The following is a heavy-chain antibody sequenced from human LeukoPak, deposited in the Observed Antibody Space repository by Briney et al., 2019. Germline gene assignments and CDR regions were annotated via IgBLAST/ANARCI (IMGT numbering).Heavy chain of an antibody. V-gene: IGHV4-61*02. CDR1: GGSISSDGHY. J-gene: IGHJ6*03. D-gene: IGHD2-15*01. Sequence: PSETLSLTCTVSGGSISSDGHYWSWIRQPAGKGLEWIGRIYTSGSTNYNPSLKSRVTISVDTSKNQFSLKLSSVTAADTAVYYCAREHCSGGSCYSIYYYYYMDVWGKGTTVTVSS. CDR2: IYTSGST. CDR3: AREHCSGGSCYSIYYYYYMDV.